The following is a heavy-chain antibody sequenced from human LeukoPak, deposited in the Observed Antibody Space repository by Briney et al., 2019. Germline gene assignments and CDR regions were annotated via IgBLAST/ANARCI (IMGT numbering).Heavy chain of an antibody. V-gene: IGHV3-7*01. J-gene: IGHJ6*03. CDR1: GFTFSNYG. Sequence: GGSLRLSCAASGFTFSNYGMGWVRQAPGKVLEWVANIKQDGSEKYYVASVKGRFTISRDNAKNSLYLQMNSLRAEATAVYHCARDRHPARAWWDPLYYYYLDVWGKGTTVTISS. CDR2: IKQDGSEK. D-gene: IGHD1-26*01. CDR3: ARDRHPARAWWDPLYYYYLDV.